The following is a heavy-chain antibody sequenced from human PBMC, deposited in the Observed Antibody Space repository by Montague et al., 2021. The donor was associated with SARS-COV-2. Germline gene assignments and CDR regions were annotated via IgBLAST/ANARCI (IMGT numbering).Heavy chain of an antibody. CDR1: GGSFSNYY. D-gene: IGHD3-10*01. CDR3: ARDDIVLQGVTKGMDV. CDR2: VSQSGTT. Sequence: SETLSLTCAISGGSFSNYYWGWIRQPPGKGLEWIGEVSQSGTTIYNPSLKSRVTISIDTSKNQFSLKLGSVTAADTAVYYCARDDIVLQGVTKGMDVWGQGTTVTVSS. J-gene: IGHJ6*02. V-gene: IGHV4-34*01.